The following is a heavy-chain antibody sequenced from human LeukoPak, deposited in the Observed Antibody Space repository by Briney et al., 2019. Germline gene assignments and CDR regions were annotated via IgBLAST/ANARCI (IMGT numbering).Heavy chain of an antibody. CDR3: ARGKYGDYGGVFDY. Sequence: GGSLRLSCAASGFTFSSYSMNWVRQAPGKGLEWVSSISSSSSYIYYADSVKGRFTISRDNSKNTLYLQMNSLRAEDTAVYYCARGKYGDYGGVFDYWGQGTLVTVSS. CDR1: GFTFSSYS. V-gene: IGHV3-21*01. CDR2: ISSSSSYI. J-gene: IGHJ4*02. D-gene: IGHD4-17*01.